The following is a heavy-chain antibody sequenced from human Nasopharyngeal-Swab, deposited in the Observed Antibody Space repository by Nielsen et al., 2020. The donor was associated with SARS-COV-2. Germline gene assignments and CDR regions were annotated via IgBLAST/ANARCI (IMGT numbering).Heavy chain of an antibody. J-gene: IGHJ3*02. Sequence: ASVKVSCKASGYTFTSYGIIWVRQAPGQGLEWMGWINPNSGGTNYAQKFQGWVTMTRDTSISTAYMELSRLRSDDTAVYYCARSHIVVVTDAFDIWGQGTMVTVSS. D-gene: IGHD2-21*02. CDR3: ARSHIVVVTDAFDI. CDR1: GYTFTSYG. CDR2: INPNSGGT. V-gene: IGHV1-2*04.